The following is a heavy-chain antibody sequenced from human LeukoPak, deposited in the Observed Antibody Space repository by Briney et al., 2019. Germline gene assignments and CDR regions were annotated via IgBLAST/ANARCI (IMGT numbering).Heavy chain of an antibody. CDR2: IKQDGSEK. V-gene: IGHV3-7*01. D-gene: IGHD3-22*01. CDR1: GFTFSSYW. Sequence: GGSLRLSCAASGFTFSSYWMSWVRQAPGKGLEWVANIKQDGSEKYYADSVKGRFTISRDNSKNTLYLQMNSLRAEDTAVYYCARDPYYYDSSGYYYWGQGTLVTVSS. J-gene: IGHJ4*02. CDR3: ARDPYYYDSSGYYY.